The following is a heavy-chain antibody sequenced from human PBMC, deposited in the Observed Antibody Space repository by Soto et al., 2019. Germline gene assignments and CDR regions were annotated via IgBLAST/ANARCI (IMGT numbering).Heavy chain of an antibody. J-gene: IGHJ4*02. CDR3: ARARMFSGAPNDY. D-gene: IGHD1-26*01. CDR2: ITPYNGNA. V-gene: IGHV1-18*04. CDR1: GYTFTNFG. Sequence: QVHLVQSGAVVENPGASVKVSCKASGYTFTNFGINWVRQAPGQGLEWMGWITPYNGNANYPQKHQDRLTITTDTSTNTAYLELRSLRSDDTAVYFCARARMFSGAPNDYWGQGTRVTVSS.